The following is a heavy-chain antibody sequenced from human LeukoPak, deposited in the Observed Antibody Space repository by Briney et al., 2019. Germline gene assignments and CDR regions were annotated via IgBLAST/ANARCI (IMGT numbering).Heavy chain of an antibody. Sequence: GGSLRLSCAASGFTFSSYGMHWVRQAPGKGLEWVAFIRYDGSNKYYADSVKGRFTISRDNSKNTLYLQMNSLRAEDTAVYYCAKESGTGDYYYYMDVWGKGTTVTISS. CDR3: AKESGTGDYYYYMDV. J-gene: IGHJ6*03. D-gene: IGHD2-8*02. V-gene: IGHV3-30*02. CDR1: GFTFSSYG. CDR2: IRYDGSNK.